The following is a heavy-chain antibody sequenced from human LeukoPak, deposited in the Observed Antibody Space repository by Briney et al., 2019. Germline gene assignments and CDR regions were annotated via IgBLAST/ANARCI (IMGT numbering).Heavy chain of an antibody. CDR3: ARDSRGGPAALDY. CDR1: GGTFSSYA. CDR2: IIPILGIA. J-gene: IGHJ4*02. V-gene: IGHV1-69*04. D-gene: IGHD2-2*01. Sequence: ASVKVSCKASGGTFSSYAISWVRQAPGQGLEWMGRIIPILGIANYAQKFKGRVTITADKSTSTAYMELSSLRSEDTAVYYCARDSRGGPAALDYWGQGTLVTVSS.